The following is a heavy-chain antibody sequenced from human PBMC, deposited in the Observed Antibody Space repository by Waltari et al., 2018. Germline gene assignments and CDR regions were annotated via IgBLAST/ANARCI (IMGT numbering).Heavy chain of an antibody. D-gene: IGHD3-10*01. CDR3: TRDLYGSGGDWFDP. CDR1: GFAFIYSA. V-gene: IGHV3-21*03. Sequence: EVRLAESGGGLVKPGGSLSLPWTASGFAFIYSAMNWVRQAPGTGLEWVSSIGGTHSNIFYADSVKGRFTVSRDNAKNSLYLQMDNLRAEDSGLYFCTRDLYGSGGDWFDPWGQGTLVTVSS. J-gene: IGHJ5*02. CDR2: IGGTHSNI.